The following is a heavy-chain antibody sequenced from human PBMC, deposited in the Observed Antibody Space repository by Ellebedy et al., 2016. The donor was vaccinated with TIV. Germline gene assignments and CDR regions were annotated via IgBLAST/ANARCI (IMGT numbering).Heavy chain of an antibody. CDR3: ASLFYSERGRYYFDY. D-gene: IGHD1-1*01. V-gene: IGHV4-39*07. CDR2: SYYRGST. J-gene: IGHJ4*02. CDR1: GGSINSSSSY. Sequence: MPSETLSLTCTVSGGSINSSSSYRGWIRQAPGKGLEWIGGSYYRGSTYYNPSLRSRVSISVDTSKNQFSLNLNSVTAADTAVYFCASLFYSERGRYYFDYWGQGTLLTVSS.